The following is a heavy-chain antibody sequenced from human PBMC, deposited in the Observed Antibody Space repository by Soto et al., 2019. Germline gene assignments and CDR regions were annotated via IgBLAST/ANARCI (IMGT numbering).Heavy chain of an antibody. V-gene: IGHV3-21*01. J-gene: IGHJ5*02. CDR2: ISSSSSYI. CDR1: GFTFSSYS. D-gene: IGHD6-13*01. Sequence: PWWSLRLSCASSGFTFSSYSMNWVRQAPGKGLEWVSSISSSSSYIYYTDALRGRFTISRDNAKNSLHLQMNSLRAEDTAVYYCTRDASRDSSARGWFDPWGPGTLVTVSS. CDR3: TRDASRDSSARGWFDP.